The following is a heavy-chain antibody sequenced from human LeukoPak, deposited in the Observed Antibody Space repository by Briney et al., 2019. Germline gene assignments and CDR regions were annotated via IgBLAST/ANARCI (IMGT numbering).Heavy chain of an antibody. J-gene: IGHJ5*02. CDR3: ARDPGTTSDS. CDR1: GFSVSDYD. CDR2: ISSSGRLI. D-gene: IGHD1-1*01. V-gene: IGHV3-11*04. Sequence: GGSLRLSCVVSGFSVSDYDISWIRQTPGRGLEWISYISSSGRLIKHLESVRGRFTISRDDAKNSLFLEMTSLRVDDTAVYFCARDPGTTSDSWGQGTLVTVSS.